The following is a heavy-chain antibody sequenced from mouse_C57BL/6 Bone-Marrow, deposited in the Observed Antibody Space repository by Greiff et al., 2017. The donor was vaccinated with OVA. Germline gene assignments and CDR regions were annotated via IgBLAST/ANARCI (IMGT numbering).Heavy chain of an antibody. V-gene: IGHV1-64*01. D-gene: IGHD2-10*02. CDR2: IHPNSGST. CDR1: GYTFTSYW. CDR3: AREYGPPWFAY. J-gene: IGHJ3*01. Sequence: QVQLKQPGAELVKPGASVKLSCKASGYTFTSYWMHWVKQRPGQGLEWIGMIHPNSGSTNYNEKFKSKATLTVGKSSSTAYMQLSSLTSEDSAVYYCAREYGPPWFAYWGQGTLVTVSA.